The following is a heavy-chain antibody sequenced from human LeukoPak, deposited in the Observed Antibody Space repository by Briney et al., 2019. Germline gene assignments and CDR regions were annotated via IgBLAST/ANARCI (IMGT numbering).Heavy chain of an antibody. CDR2: ISGNGGST. CDR3: AKEEGSGYYPYPDY. CDR1: QFNFNKFG. V-gene: IGHV3-23*01. D-gene: IGHD3-22*01. Sequence: GGSLRLSCATSQFNFNKFGMTWVRQAPGKGLEWVSSISGNGGSTQYADSVQGRFAISRDNSKNTLYLQMNSLRAEDTAVYYCAKEEGSGYYPYPDYWGQGTLVTVSS. J-gene: IGHJ4*02.